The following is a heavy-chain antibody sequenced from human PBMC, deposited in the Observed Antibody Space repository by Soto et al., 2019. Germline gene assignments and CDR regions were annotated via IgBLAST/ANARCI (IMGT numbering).Heavy chain of an antibody. V-gene: IGHV1-69*02. CDR2: IIPILGGIA. J-gene: IGHJ5*02. Sequence: QVLLVQSGAEVKKPGSSVKVSCKTSGGTFSNQAINWVRQAPGQGLEWMGRIIPILGGIANYEQMFQGRVTFTVDKSTGTVYLELSRHRSEDTAMYYAVGSPATAGAAWWFDPWGQGTLVTVSS. CDR1: GGTFSNQA. D-gene: IGHD2-2*01. CDR3: VGSPATAGAAWWFDP.